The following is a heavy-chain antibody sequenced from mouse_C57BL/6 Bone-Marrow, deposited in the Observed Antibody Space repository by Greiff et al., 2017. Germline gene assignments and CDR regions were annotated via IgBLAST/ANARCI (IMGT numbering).Heavy chain of an antibody. Sequence: EVQLVESGGGLVQPGGSMKLSCVASGFTFSNYWMNWVRQSPEKGLEWVAQIRLKSDNYATHYAESVKGRFTISRDDSKSSVYLQMNNLRAEDTGIYYCTRSTGYYAMDYWGQGTSVTVSS. CDR2: IRLKSDNYAT. V-gene: IGHV6-3*01. J-gene: IGHJ4*01. CDR1: GFTFSNYW. D-gene: IGHD4-1*02. CDR3: TRSTGYYAMDY.